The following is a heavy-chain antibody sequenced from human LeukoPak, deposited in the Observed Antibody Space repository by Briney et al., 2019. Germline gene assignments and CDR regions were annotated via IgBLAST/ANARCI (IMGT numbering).Heavy chain of an antibody. V-gene: IGHV3-48*01. CDR1: GFTFSSYW. CDR3: VRDKDWAFDY. D-gene: IGHD3-9*01. CDR2: ITIDLTII. Sequence: PGGSLRLSCAASGFTFSSYWMSWVRQAPGKGLEWISHITIDLTIIDYADSVRGRFTISRDKAKNSLYLQMNSLRAEDTAVYYCVRDKDWAFDYWGQGTLITASS. J-gene: IGHJ4*02.